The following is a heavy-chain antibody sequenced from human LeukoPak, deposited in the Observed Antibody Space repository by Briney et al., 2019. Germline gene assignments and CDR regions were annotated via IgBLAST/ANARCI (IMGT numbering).Heavy chain of an antibody. J-gene: IGHJ4*02. CDR2: IKQDGSEK. CDR3: ARVGYATDYFDY. CDR1: GVTFSSYW. Sequence: GGSLRLSCAATGVTFSSYWMSLVRQAPGKGLEWVANIKQDGSEKYYVDSVKGRFTISRDNAKNSLYLQMNSLRAEDTAVYYCARVGYATDYFDYWGQGTLVTVSS. V-gene: IGHV3-7*01. D-gene: IGHD1-1*01.